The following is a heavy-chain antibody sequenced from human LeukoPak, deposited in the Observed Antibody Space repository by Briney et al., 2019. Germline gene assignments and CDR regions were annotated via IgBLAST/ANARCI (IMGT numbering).Heavy chain of an antibody. V-gene: IGHV4-39*01. CDR3: ARASGRRGHYFDS. J-gene: IGHJ4*02. Sequence: SETLSLTCTVSGGSISSSIYFWGWIRQPPGEGLEWIANVYSSGSTYYSPSLKSRLTISVDTSKNQFSLKLSSVTAADTAVYYCARASGRRGHYFDSWGQGTLVTVSS. CDR2: VYSSGST. CDR1: GGSISSSIYF. D-gene: IGHD6-25*01.